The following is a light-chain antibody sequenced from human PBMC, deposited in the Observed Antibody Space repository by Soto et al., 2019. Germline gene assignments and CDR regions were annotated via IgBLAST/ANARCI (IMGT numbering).Light chain of an antibody. CDR1: SSNIGSNT. CDR2: SNN. CDR3: AAWDDILNGYV. J-gene: IGLJ1*01. V-gene: IGLV1-44*01. Sequence: QPVLTQPPSASGTPGQRVTISCSGSSSNIGSNTVNWYQQLPGTAPKLLIYSNNQRPSGVPDRFSGSKSGTSASLAISGLQSEDEADYYCAAWDDILNGYVFGTGTKVTVL.